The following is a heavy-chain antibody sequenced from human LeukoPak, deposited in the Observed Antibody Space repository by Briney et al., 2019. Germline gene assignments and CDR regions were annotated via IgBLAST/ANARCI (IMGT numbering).Heavy chain of an antibody. V-gene: IGHV3-33*01. J-gene: IGHJ6*02. CDR2: IWYDGSNK. D-gene: IGHD3-9*01. Sequence: SCKASGFTFSSYGMHWVRQAPGKGLEWVAVIWYDGSNKYYADSVKGRFTISRDNSKNTLYLQMNSLRAEDTAVYYCARALLPLTGAIYYGMDVWGQGTTVTVSS. CDR1: GFTFSSYG. CDR3: ARALLPLTGAIYYGMDV.